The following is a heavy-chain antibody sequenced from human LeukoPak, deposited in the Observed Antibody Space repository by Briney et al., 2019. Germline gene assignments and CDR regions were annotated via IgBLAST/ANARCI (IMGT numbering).Heavy chain of an antibody. CDR3: ARVRPKHPINWFDP. V-gene: IGHV1-18*01. CDR1: GYTFTSYG. Sequence: ASVKVSCKASGYTFTSYGISWVRQAPGQGLEWMGWISAYNGNTNYAQKLQGRVTMTTDTSTSTAYMELRSLRSDDTAVYYCARVRPKHPINWFDPWGQGTLVTVSS. CDR2: ISAYNGNT. J-gene: IGHJ5*02.